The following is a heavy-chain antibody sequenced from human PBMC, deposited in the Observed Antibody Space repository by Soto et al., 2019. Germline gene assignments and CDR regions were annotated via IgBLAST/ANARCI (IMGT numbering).Heavy chain of an antibody. CDR1: GFTFSSYD. CDR3: ARGYYDSSGYSYGGVYFDY. J-gene: IGHJ4*02. Sequence: VGSLRLSCAASGFTFSSYDMHWVRQATGKGLEWVSAIGTAGDTYYPGSVKGRFTISRENAKNSLYLQMNSLRAGDTAVYYCARGYYDSSGYSYGGVYFDYWGQGTLLTVSS. V-gene: IGHV3-13*01. CDR2: IGTAGDT. D-gene: IGHD3-22*01.